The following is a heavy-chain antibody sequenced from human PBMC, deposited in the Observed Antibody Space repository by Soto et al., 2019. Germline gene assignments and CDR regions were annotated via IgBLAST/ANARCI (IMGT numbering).Heavy chain of an antibody. J-gene: IGHJ6*02. CDR3: ARGKPSGYRFGPRNFFYYGLDV. D-gene: IGHD5-18*01. Sequence: XGTLSLNCAVLSASLGDHYWAWIRKSPDKGLEWIGEVQPSGSTDYNPSLKSRLTLSLDTSKNQFSPKVASVTAADTAVYFCARGKPSGYRFGPRNFFYYGLDVWGPGTTVTVSS. V-gene: IGHV4-34*01. CDR2: VQPSGST. CDR1: SASLGDHY.